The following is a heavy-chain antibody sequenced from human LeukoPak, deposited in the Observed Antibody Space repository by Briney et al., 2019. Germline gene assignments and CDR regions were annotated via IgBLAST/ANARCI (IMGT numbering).Heavy chain of an antibody. CDR1: GGSISSYY. V-gene: IGHV4-59*08. CDR2: IYYSGST. Sequence: PSETLSLTCTVSGGSISSYYWSWIRQPPGKGLEWIGYIYYSGSTNYNPSLKSRVTISVDTSKNQFSLKLSSVTAADTAVYYCARQPVGAWENWLDPWGQGTLVTVSS. J-gene: IGHJ5*02. D-gene: IGHD1-26*01. CDR3: ARQPVGAWENWLDP.